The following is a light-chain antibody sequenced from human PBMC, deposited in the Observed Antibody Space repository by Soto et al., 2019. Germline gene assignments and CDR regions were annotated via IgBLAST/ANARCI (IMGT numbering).Light chain of an antibody. CDR1: SSNVGSKY. J-gene: IGLJ2*01. V-gene: IGLV1-47*01. Sequence: QSVLTQPPSASGTPGQRVTISCSGSSSNVGSKYVYWYQQLQGTAPQLLTYRNNQRPSGVPDRFSGSKSDTSASLAISGLRSEDEGDYYCAAWDDSLSVRVFGGGTKLTVL. CDR2: RNN. CDR3: AAWDDSLSVRV.